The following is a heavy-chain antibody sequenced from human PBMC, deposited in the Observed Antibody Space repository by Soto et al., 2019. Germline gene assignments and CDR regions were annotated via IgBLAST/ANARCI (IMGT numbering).Heavy chain of an antibody. D-gene: IGHD3-22*01. CDR3: AKALLLYYYDSSGYMYYFDY. Sequence: EVQLLESGGGLVQPGGSLRLSCAASGFTFSSYAMSWVRQAPGKGLEWVSAISGSGGSTYYADSVKGRFTISRDNSKNTLYLQMNSLRVEDTAVYYWAKALLLYYYDSSGYMYYFDYWGQGTLVTVSS. CDR2: ISGSGGST. J-gene: IGHJ4*02. CDR1: GFTFSSYA. V-gene: IGHV3-23*01.